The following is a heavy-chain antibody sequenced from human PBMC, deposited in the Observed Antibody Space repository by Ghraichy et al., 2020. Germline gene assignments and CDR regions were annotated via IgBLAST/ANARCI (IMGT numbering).Heavy chain of an antibody. J-gene: IGHJ6*02. V-gene: IGHV4-34*01. CDR3: ARGPDIVVVPASIRPAYYGMDV. Sequence: SETLSLTCAVYGGSFSGYYWSWIRQPPGKGLEWIGEINHSGSTNYNPSLKSRVTISLDTSKNHFSLKLTSVTAADTAIYYCARGPDIVVVPASIRPAYYGMDVWGQGTTVTVS. CDR2: INHSGST. D-gene: IGHD2-2*02. CDR1: GGSFSGYY.